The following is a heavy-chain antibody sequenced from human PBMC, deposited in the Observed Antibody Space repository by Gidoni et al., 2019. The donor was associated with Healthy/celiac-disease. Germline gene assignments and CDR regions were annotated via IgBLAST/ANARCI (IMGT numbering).Heavy chain of an antibody. CDR1: GFTFSSYD. Sequence: QVQLVESGGGVVQPGRSLSLSCAASGFTFSSYDMHWVRQAPSKGLEWVAVISYDGSNKYYADSVKGRFTISRDNSKNTLYLQMNSRRAEDTAVYYCARGKSWGDLYYWGQGTLVTVSS. CDR2: ISYDGSNK. V-gene: IGHV3-30-3*01. CDR3: ARGKSWGDLYY. J-gene: IGHJ4*02. D-gene: IGHD3-16*01.